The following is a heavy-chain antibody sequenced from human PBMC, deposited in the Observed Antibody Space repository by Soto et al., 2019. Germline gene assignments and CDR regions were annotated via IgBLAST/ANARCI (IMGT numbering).Heavy chain of an antibody. D-gene: IGHD2-8*01. CDR2: IYYSGST. CDR1: GGSISSDY. J-gene: IGHJ3*02. CDR3: ARGHSRGYCTNGVCYTPREGRHAFDI. Sequence: PSETLSLTCTVSGGSISSDYWRWIRQPPGKGLEWIGYIYYSGSTNYNPSLKSRVTISVDTSKNQFSLKLSSVTAADTAVYYCARGHSRGYCTNGVCYTPREGRHAFDIWGQGTMVTVSS. V-gene: IGHV4-59*12.